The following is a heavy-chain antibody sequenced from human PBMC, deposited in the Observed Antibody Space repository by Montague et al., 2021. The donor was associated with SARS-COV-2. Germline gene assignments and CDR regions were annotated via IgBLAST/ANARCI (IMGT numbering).Heavy chain of an antibody. J-gene: IGHJ3*01. CDR3: ARLKRYFDSSGSPSAFDF. D-gene: IGHD3-22*01. CDR1: GGSISSGNYY. V-gene: IGHV4-39*02. Sequence: SETLSLTCTVSGGSISSGNYYWAWIRQPPGKGLEWIGSIYYTGNTYYNPSLKSRVTISVVMSKNHFTLKLSSVAAAETAVYYCARLKRYFDSSGSPSAFDFWGQGTKVTVSS. CDR2: IYYTGNT.